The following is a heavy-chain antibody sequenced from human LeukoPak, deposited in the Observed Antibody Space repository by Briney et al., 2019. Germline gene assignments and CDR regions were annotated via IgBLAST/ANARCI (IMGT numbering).Heavy chain of an antibody. CDR1: GGSFSGYY. CDR3: ARNQGYYYGMDV. CDR2: IYYSGST. Sequence: SETLSLTCAVYGGSFSGYYWSWIRQPPGKGLEWIGYIYYSGSTNYNPSLKSRVTISVDTSKNQFSLKLSSVTAADTAVYYCARNQGYYYGMDVWGQGTTVTVSS. D-gene: IGHD1-14*01. V-gene: IGHV4-59*01. J-gene: IGHJ6*02.